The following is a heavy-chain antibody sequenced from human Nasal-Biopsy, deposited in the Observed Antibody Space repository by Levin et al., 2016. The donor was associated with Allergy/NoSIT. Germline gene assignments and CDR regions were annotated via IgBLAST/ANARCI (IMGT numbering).Heavy chain of an antibody. D-gene: IGHD4/OR15-4a*01. J-gene: IGHJ6*02. Sequence: SETLSLTCAVYGGSFSGYYWSWIRQPPGKGLEWIGEINHRGSTNYNPSLKSRVTISVDTSRSQFSLKLKSVTAADTAVYYCAGARRARLTNYVLIYNGIDVWGRGTTVTVSS. V-gene: IGHV4-34*01. CDR1: GGSFSGYY. CDR2: INHRGST. CDR3: AGARRARLTNYVLIYNGIDV.